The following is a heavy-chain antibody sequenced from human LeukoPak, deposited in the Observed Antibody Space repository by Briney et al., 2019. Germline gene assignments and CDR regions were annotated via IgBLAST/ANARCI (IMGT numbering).Heavy chain of an antibody. V-gene: IGHV1-2*04. Sequence: GASVKVSFKASGYTFTGYYMHWGRPAPGQGLEGMGWINPNSGGTNYSQKFQGWVTMTRDTSISTAYMELSRLRSDDTAVYYCARDRPYCSGGSCFVGKGSTVTRVFGMDVWGQGTTVTVSS. CDR2: INPNSGGT. CDR1: GYTFTGYY. D-gene: IGHD2-15*01. J-gene: IGHJ6*02. CDR3: ARDRPYCSGGSCFVGKGSTVTRVFGMDV.